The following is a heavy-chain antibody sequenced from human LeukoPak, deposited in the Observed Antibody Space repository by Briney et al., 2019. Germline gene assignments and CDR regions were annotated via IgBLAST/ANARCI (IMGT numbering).Heavy chain of an antibody. CDR2: ISAYNGNT. D-gene: IGHD5-18*01. CDR1: GYTFTSNG. J-gene: IGHJ5*02. V-gene: IGHV1-18*01. Sequence: GASVKVSCKASGYTFTSNGISWVRRAPGQGLECMGWISAYNGNTNYAQKFQGRVTMTTDTSTSTAYMELRSLRSDDAAVYYCARDSAMAYYEESWFDPWGQGTLVIVSS. CDR3: ARDSAMAYYEESWFDP.